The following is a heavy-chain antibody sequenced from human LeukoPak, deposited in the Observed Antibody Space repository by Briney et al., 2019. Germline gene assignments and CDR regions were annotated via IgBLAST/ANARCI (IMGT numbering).Heavy chain of an antibody. CDR3: ARGDGSGSYYTPLDS. V-gene: IGHV4-59*12. D-gene: IGHD3-10*01. CDR1: DDSISNYY. Sequence: SETLSLTCTVSDDSISNYYRSWIRQPPGKGLEWIGSVYARGNTNDNPSLKSRVTISVDTSKNQFSLKLSSVTVADTALYYCARGDGSGSYYTPLDSWGQGTLVTVSS. J-gene: IGHJ4*02. CDR2: VYARGNT.